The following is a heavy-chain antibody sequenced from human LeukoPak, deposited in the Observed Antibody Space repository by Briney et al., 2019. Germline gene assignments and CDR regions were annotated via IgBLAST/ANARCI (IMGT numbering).Heavy chain of an antibody. D-gene: IGHD2-2*01. J-gene: IGHJ6*03. CDR3: VRQSTQGPYFYYMDV. CDR2: IYPGDSDT. V-gene: IGHV5-51*01. CDR1: GYSFTNYW. Sequence: GESLKISCQGSGYSFTNYWIGWVRQMPGKGLEWVGIIYPGDSDTRYSPSFQGQVTISADKSIGTAYLQWSSLKASDTAIYYCVRQSTQGPYFYYMDVWGKGTTVTVSS.